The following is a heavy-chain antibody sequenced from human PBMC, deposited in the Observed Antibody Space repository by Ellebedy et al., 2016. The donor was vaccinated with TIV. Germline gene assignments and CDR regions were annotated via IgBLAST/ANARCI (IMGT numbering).Heavy chain of an antibody. Sequence: GGSLRLSCAASGFTFDDHGMSWFRQAPGKGLEWVSGINWNGRSTGYADSVKGRFTISRDSAKNSVYLQMNSLRAEDTALYFCAKWRGGYCGGACFLDFWGQGTLVTVSS. CDR1: GFTFDDHG. CDR2: INWNGRST. V-gene: IGHV3-20*04. CDR3: AKWRGGYCGGACFLDF. D-gene: IGHD2-21*01. J-gene: IGHJ4*02.